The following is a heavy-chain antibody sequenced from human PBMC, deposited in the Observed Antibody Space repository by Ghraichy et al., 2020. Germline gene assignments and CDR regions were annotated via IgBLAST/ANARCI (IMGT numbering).Heavy chain of an antibody. V-gene: IGHV3-23*01. CDR3: AKVPSSSYYYDSSGYSRGNY. CDR2: ISGSGGST. CDR1: GFTFSSYA. Sequence: GGSLRLSCAASGFTFSSYAMSWVRQAPGKGLEWVSAISGSGGSTYYADSVKGRFTISRDNSKNTLYLQMNSLRAEDTAVYYCAKVPSSSYYYDSSGYSRGNYWGQGTLVTVSS. J-gene: IGHJ4*02. D-gene: IGHD3-22*01.